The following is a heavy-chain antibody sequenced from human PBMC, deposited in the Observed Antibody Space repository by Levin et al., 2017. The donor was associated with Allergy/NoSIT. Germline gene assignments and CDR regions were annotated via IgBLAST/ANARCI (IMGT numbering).Heavy chain of an antibody. Sequence: PGGSLRLSCAVSGASISRSHWWSWVRQAPGKGLEWIAEIYRGESSEYNPSLKSRVTISVDLSQNQFSLRLSSVTAADTAIYYCARAPGRYGSFDSRGQGTLVTVSS. CDR2: IYRGESS. CDR1: GASISRSHW. CDR3: ARAPGRYGSFDS. V-gene: IGHV4-4*02. J-gene: IGHJ4*02. D-gene: IGHD4-17*01.